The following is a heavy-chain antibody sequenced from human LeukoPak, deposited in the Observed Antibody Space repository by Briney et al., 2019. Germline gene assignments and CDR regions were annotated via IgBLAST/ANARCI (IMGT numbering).Heavy chain of an antibody. CDR3: AGALDYYDNTGPLDY. J-gene: IGHJ4*02. Sequence: GGSLRLSCAASGFTFSDYTMNWVRQAPGKGLEWVSSITSSSTYVYYADSVKGRFTISRDNAENSLHLQMNSLRAEDTAVYYCAGALDYYDNTGPLDYWGQGTLVTVSS. CDR1: GFTFSDYT. V-gene: IGHV3-21*01. D-gene: IGHD3-22*01. CDR2: ITSSSTYV.